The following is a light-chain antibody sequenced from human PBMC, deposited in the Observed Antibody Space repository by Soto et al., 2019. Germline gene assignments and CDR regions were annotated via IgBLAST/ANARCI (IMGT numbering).Light chain of an antibody. CDR3: QQSHSAWT. CDR2: GAS. J-gene: IGKJ1*01. CDR1: QSISSF. Sequence: DIQMTQSPSSLSASVGDRVTLNCRASQSISSFLNWYQQKPGKAPKVLIYGASSLQTGVPSRFSGSGSGTDFTLTISSLQPEDSATYYCQQSHSAWTFGQGTKVEI. V-gene: IGKV1-39*01.